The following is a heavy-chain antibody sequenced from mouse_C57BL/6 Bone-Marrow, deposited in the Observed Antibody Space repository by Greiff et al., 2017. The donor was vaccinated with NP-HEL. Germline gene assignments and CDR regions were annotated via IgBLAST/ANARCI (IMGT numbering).Heavy chain of an antibody. D-gene: IGHD2-3*01. V-gene: IGHV3-6*01. Sequence: ESGPGLVKPSQSLSLTCSVTGYSITSGYYWNWIRQFPGNKLEWMGYISYDGSNNYNPSLKNRIPITRDTSKNQFFLKLNSVTTEDTATYYCARDGVAGYYGYWGQGTTLTVSS. CDR2: ISYDGSN. CDR3: ARDGVAGYYGY. CDR1: GYSITSGYY. J-gene: IGHJ2*01.